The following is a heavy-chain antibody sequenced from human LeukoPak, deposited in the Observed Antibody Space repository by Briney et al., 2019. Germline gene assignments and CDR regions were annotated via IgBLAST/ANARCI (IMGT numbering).Heavy chain of an antibody. Sequence: PSETLSLTCTVSDDSISDYYWSWIRQPAGKGLEWIGRIYTSGSTNYSPSLKSRVTISVDTSKNQFSLKLSSVTAADTAVYYCARALRSRDYYYYMDVWGKGTTVTVSS. CDR3: ARALRSRDYYYYMDV. J-gene: IGHJ6*03. V-gene: IGHV4-4*07. CDR2: IYTSGST. D-gene: IGHD2-2*01. CDR1: DDSISDYY.